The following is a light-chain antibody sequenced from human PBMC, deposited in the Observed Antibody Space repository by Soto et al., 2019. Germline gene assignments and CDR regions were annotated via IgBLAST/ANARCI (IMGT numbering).Light chain of an antibody. J-gene: IGKJ2*01. CDR2: ATS. CDR3: QQSHSSEYS. CDR1: QSISAY. V-gene: IGKV1-39*01. Sequence: IQLTQSPSSLSASVGDRVTITCRTSQSISAYLNWYRQKPGQAPELLIYATSNLHSGVPSRFSGSGSVTEFTLTINSLQPEDLATYYCQQSHSSEYSFGQGTRLEIK.